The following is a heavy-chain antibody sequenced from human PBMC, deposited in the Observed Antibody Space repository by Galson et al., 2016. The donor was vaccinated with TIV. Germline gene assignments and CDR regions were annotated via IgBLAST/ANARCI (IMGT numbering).Heavy chain of an antibody. J-gene: IGHJ4*02. V-gene: IGHV1-69*10. Sequence: SVKVSCKASGGTFSSNIISWIRQAPGQGLEWMGGIIPHVGIANYAQRLKGRVTITADKSTNTAYMELSSLRSEDTAMYYCATFAACGGDCYYFDYWGQGTLAAVSS. CDR2: IIPHVGIA. CDR1: GGTFSSNI. D-gene: IGHD2-21*02. CDR3: ATFAACGGDCYYFDY.